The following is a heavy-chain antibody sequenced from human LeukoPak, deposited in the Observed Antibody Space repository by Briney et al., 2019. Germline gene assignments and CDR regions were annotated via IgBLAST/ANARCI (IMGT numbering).Heavy chain of an antibody. CDR3: AAQSGDYYDSSGPDAFDI. D-gene: IGHD3-22*01. CDR1: GYTFTSYG. V-gene: IGHV1-18*01. CDR2: ISAYNGNT. Sequence: GASVKVSCKAPGYTFTSYGISWVRQAPGQGLEWMGWISAYNGNTNYAQKLQGRVTMTTDTSTSTAYMELRSLRSDDTAVYYCAAQSGDYYDSSGPDAFDIWGQGTMVTVSS. J-gene: IGHJ3*02.